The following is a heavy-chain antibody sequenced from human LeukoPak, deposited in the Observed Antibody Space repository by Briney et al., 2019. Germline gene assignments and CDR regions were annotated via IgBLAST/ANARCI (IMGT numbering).Heavy chain of an antibody. CDR3: ARGSSTVTTREGNYFDY. CDR1: GGFTSSDY. J-gene: IGHJ4*02. D-gene: IGHD4-4*01. Sequence: PSETLSLTCTVSGGFTSSDYWSWIRQSPGKGLEWVGYVYNSGDTGKNPSLKSRVTILLDTSKNQFSLKLSSVTAADTAVYYCARGSSTVTTREGNYFDYWGQGTLVTVSS. CDR2: VYNSGDT. V-gene: IGHV4-59*12.